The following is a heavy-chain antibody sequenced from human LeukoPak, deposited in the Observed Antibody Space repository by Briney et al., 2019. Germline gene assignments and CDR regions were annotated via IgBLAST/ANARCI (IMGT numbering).Heavy chain of an antibody. Sequence: GGPLRLSCAASGFTFSDYYMIWLPQAPGKGLEWVSHISTRRSSTKHADSVKGRFTISRDNAKRSLYLQMNRLRAEDTAVYYCARDLYSSGRNAFDLWGQGTMVTVPS. V-gene: IGHV3-11*05. CDR2: ISTRRSST. D-gene: IGHD6-19*01. CDR3: ARDLYSSGRNAFDL. CDR1: GFTFSDYY. J-gene: IGHJ3*01.